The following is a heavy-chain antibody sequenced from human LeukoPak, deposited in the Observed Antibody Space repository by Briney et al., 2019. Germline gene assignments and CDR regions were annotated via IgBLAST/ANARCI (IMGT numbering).Heavy chain of an antibody. CDR3: ARRGYNYALDY. Sequence: GGSLRLSCAASGFTFSSYAMHWVRQAPGKGLEWVAVISYDGSNKYYADSVKGRFTISRDNAKNSLYLQMNSLRTEDTAFYYCARRGYNYALDYWGQGTLVTVSS. D-gene: IGHD5-18*01. CDR2: ISYDGSNK. V-gene: IGHV3-30-3*01. J-gene: IGHJ4*02. CDR1: GFTFSSYA.